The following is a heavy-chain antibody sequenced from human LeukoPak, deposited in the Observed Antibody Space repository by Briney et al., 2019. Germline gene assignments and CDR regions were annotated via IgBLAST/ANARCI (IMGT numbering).Heavy chain of an antibody. D-gene: IGHD1-26*01. CDR1: GFTFSSNW. J-gene: IGHJ4*02. Sequence: GGSLRLSCAASGFTFSSNWMTWVRQAPGKGLEWVANTNQDGSEKYYVDSVKGRFTISRDNAKSSLYLQMDSLRAEDTAVYYWGRGGQFAANWGQGTLVTVSS. CDR2: TNQDGSEK. V-gene: IGHV3-7*03. CDR3: GRGGQFAAN.